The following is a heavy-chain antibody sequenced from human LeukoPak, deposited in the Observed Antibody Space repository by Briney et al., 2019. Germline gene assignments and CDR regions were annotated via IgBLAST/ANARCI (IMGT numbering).Heavy chain of an antibody. CDR3: ARDLSSGWYGGGYFDY. V-gene: IGHV3-7*01. J-gene: IGHJ4*02. Sequence: PGGSLRLSCAASGFTFSSYWMSWVRQAPGKGLEWVANIKQDGSEKYYVDSVKGRFTISRDNAKNSLYLQMNSLRAEDTAVYYCARDLSSGWYGGGYFDYWGQGTLVTVSS. D-gene: IGHD6-19*01. CDR2: IKQDGSEK. CDR1: GFTFSSYW.